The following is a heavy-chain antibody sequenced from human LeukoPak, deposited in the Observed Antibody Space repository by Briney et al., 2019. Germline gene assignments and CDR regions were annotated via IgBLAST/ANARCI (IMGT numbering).Heavy chain of an antibody. CDR3: ARGYSNYGY. CDR1: GLKYIDAW. CDR2: ISSSSSYI. Sequence: PGGSLRLSCGVFGLKYIDAWMSWVRQAPGKGLEWVSSISSSSSYIYYADSVKGRFTISRDNAKNSLYLQMNSLRAEDTAVYHCARGYSNYGYWGQGTLVTVSS. D-gene: IGHD4-11*01. J-gene: IGHJ4*02. V-gene: IGHV3-21*01.